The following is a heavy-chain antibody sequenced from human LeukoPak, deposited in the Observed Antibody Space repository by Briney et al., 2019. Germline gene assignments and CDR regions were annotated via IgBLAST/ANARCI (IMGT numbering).Heavy chain of an antibody. J-gene: IGHJ2*01. CDR1: GFTFSNYD. D-gene: IGHD1-26*01. CDR2: IGSAGAT. Sequence: PGGSLRLSYAASGFTFSNYDMHWVRQTTGKGLEWVSAIGSAGATYYPGSLKGRFTISRENAKNSLFLQMNSLRVGDTAVYFCARGGISAFMPDNWYFDLWGRGTLVTVSS. CDR3: ARGGISAFMPDNWYFDL. V-gene: IGHV3-13*01.